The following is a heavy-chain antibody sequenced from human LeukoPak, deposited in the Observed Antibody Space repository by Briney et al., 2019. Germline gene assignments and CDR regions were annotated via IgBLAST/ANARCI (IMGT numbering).Heavy chain of an antibody. V-gene: IGHV3-23*01. CDR3: AKDGTYSSSWYDFDY. CDR1: GFTFGSYT. D-gene: IGHD6-13*01. J-gene: IGHJ4*02. Sequence: PGGSLRLSCAASGFTFGSYTMSWVRQAPGKGLEWVSCISGSGDSTAYADSVKGRFTISRDISKNTLYLQVDSLRAEDTAVYYCAKDGTYSSSWYDFDYWGQGTLVTVSS. CDR2: ISGSGDST.